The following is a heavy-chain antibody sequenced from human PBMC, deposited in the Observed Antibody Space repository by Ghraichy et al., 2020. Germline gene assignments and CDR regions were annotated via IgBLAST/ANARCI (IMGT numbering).Heavy chain of an antibody. Sequence: GESLNISCAASGFTFSSYSMNWVRQAPGKGLEWVSYISSATRTMYYADSVKGRFTISRDNAKNSLYLQMNSLRDEDTAVYYCARDPQGSFDYWGQGTLVTVSS. CDR1: GFTFSSYS. CDR2: ISSATRTM. J-gene: IGHJ4*02. CDR3: ARDPQGSFDY. V-gene: IGHV3-48*02.